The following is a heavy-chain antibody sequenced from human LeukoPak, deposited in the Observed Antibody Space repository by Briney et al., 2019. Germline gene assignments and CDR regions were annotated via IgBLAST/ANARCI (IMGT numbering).Heavy chain of an antibody. CDR3: ARGRMMSGMDV. J-gene: IGHJ6*02. D-gene: IGHD3-16*01. CDR2: TYYRSKWLN. CDR1: GDSVSRSSAY. V-gene: IGHV6-1*01. Sequence: SQTLSLTCAISGDSVSRSSAYWNWFRQSPSKGLEWLGRTYYRSKWLNDYAASVKSRISVNPDTSKNHYSLQLNSVTPEDTAIYYCARGRMMSGMDVWGQGTTVTVSS.